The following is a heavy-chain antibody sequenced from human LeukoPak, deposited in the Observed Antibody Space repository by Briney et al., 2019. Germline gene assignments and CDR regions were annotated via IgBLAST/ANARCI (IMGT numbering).Heavy chain of an antibody. Sequence: ASVKVSCKASGGTFSSYAISWVRQAPGQGLEWMGGIIPIFGTANYAQKFQGRVTITTDESTSTAYMELSSLRSEDTAVYYCARGEGVQYCSSTSCYMTAIYWGQGTLVTVSS. V-gene: IGHV1-69*05. CDR2: IIPIFGTA. CDR3: ARGEGVQYCSSTSCYMTAIY. D-gene: IGHD2-2*02. J-gene: IGHJ4*02. CDR1: GGTFSSYA.